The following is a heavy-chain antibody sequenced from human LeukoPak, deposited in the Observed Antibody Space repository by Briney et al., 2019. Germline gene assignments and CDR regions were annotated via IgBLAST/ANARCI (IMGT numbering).Heavy chain of an antibody. CDR1: GGSISSYY. V-gene: IGHV4-4*07. CDR3: ARQQQVLSFFDY. CDR2: IYTSGST. D-gene: IGHD6-13*01. Sequence: SETLSLTCTVSGGSISSYYWSWIRQPAGKGLEWIGRIYTSGSTNYNPSLKSRVTISVDTSKNQFSLKLSSVTAADTAVYYCARQQQVLSFFDYWGQGTLVTVSS. J-gene: IGHJ4*02.